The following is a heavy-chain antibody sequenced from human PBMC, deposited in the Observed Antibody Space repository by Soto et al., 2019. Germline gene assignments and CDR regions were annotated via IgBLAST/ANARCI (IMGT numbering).Heavy chain of an antibody. CDR3: TREAVVAENWFDP. J-gene: IGHJ5*02. CDR1: GYTFVDYA. CDR2: MNPKTGNI. D-gene: IGHD3-22*01. Sequence: ASVKVSCKASGYTFVDYALHWVRQAPGQGLEWVGWMNPKTGNIKSSHKFEDRVSITRDTATSTAYMELSGLRSEDTAVYFCTREAVVAENWFDPWAREPWSPSPQ. V-gene: IGHV1-3*01.